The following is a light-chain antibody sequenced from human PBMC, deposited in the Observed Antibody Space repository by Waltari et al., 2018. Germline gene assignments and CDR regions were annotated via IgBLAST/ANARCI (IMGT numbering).Light chain of an antibody. CDR2: DVV. J-gene: IGLJ7*01. Sequence: QSALTQPRSVSGSPGQSVTISRSGTSSDVGYYNFVSWYQQHPGNAPKLLIYDVVKRPSGVPDRFSGSKSGNTASLTISGLQTEDEADYYCCSYAGSYTFVFGGGTQLTVL. CDR1: SSDVGYYNF. V-gene: IGLV2-11*01. CDR3: CSYAGSYTFV.